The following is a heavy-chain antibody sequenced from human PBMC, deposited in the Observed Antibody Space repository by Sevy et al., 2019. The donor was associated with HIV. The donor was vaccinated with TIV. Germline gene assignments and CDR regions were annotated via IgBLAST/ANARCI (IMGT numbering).Heavy chain of an antibody. Sequence: GGSLRLSCAASGFTFSNAWMSWVRQAPGKGLEWVGGIKSQTDGGTTDYAAPVKGRFTISRDDSKNTLYLQMNSLKTEDTAVYYCTTDTSAVEFDYWVQGTLVTVSS. D-gene: IGHD2-15*01. J-gene: IGHJ4*02. CDR1: GFTFSNAW. CDR3: TTDTSAVEFDY. V-gene: IGHV3-15*01. CDR2: IKSQTDGGTT.